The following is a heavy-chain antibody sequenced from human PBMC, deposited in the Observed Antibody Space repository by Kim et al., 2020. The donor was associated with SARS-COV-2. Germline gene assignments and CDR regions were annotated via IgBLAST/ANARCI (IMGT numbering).Heavy chain of an antibody. V-gene: IGHV1-18*04. Sequence: ASVKVSCEAFGYTFINYGISWVRQASGQGLEWMGWINAHTGNTNYAQKFQGRVTMTTDPSTSTVYMELRSLRSDDTAVYFCARDIKDGYCSGGGCYNWFDPWGQGTLVTVSS. CDR1: GYTFINYG. J-gene: IGHJ5*02. D-gene: IGHD2-15*01. CDR2: INAHTGNT. CDR3: ARDIKDGYCSGGGCYNWFDP.